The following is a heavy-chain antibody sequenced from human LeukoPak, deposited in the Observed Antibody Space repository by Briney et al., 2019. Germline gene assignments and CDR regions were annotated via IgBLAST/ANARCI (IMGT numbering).Heavy chain of an antibody. J-gene: IGHJ4*02. CDR2: INTNTGNP. V-gene: IGHV7-4-1*02. CDR3: ARSNNDGDYLGVGFDY. D-gene: IGHD4-17*01. Sequence: VSXXXXGYXXIXXAMNWVRQAPGXGLEWMGWINTNTGNPTYAQGFTGRFVFSLDTSVSTAYLQISSLQAEDTAVYYCARSNNDGDYLGVGFDYWGQGTLVTVSS. CDR1: GYXXIXXA.